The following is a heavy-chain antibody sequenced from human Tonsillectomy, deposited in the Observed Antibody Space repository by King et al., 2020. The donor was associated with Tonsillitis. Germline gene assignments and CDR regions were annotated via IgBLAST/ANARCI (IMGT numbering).Heavy chain of an antibody. Sequence: VQLVESGGGVIQPGRSLRLSCAASGFPFSSYGMHWVRQAPGKGLEWVAVISYDGGNKYCADSVKGRFTISRDNSKNTLSLQMNSLRAEDTAVYYCARDRPPDQYPYAYYYYYYMDVWGKGTTVTVSS. D-gene: IGHD2/OR15-2a*01. J-gene: IGHJ6*03. CDR2: ISYDGGNK. CDR3: ARDRPPDQYPYAYYYYYYMDV. V-gene: IGHV3-30*03. CDR1: GFPFSSYG.